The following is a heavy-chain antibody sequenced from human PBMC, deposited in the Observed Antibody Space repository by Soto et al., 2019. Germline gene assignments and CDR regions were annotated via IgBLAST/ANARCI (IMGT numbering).Heavy chain of an antibody. CDR2: IIPIFGTA. CDR3: ARDSGSGKGLTIVVATHYYYYYGMDV. J-gene: IGHJ6*02. D-gene: IGHD2-2*01. V-gene: IGHV1-69*13. CDR1: GGTFSSYA. Sequence: ASVKVSCKASGGTFSSYAISWVRQAPGQGLEWMGGIIPIFGTANYAQKFQGRVTITADESTSTAYMELSSLGSEDTAVYYCARDSGSGKGLTIVVATHYYYYYGMDVWGQGTTVTVSS.